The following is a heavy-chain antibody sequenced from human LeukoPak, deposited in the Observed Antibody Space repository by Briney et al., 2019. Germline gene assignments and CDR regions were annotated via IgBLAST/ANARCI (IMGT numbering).Heavy chain of an antibody. Sequence: SVKVSCKASGFTFTSSAMQWVRQARGQRLEWIGWIVVGSGNTNYAQKFQERVTITRDMSTSTAYMELSSLRSEDTAVYYCTRVRGWELLPNYFDYWGQGTLVTVSS. CDR2: IVVGSGNT. CDR1: GFTFTSSA. J-gene: IGHJ4*02. CDR3: TRVRGWELLPNYFDY. D-gene: IGHD1-26*01. V-gene: IGHV1-58*02.